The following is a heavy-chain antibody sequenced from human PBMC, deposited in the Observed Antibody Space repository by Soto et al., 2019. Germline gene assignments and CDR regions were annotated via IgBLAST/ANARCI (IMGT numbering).Heavy chain of an antibody. J-gene: IGHJ4*02. CDR1: GGSISSSSYY. CDR2: ISYSGSS. V-gene: IGHV4-39*01. Sequence: SETLSLTCTVSGGSISSSSYYWGWIRQPPGRGLEWVGSISYSGSSYYNPSLKSRVTISVDTSKNQFSLRLSSVTAADTAVYYCARRYCSGGSCYYGYWGQGTLVTVS. CDR3: ARRYCSGGSCYYGY. D-gene: IGHD2-15*01.